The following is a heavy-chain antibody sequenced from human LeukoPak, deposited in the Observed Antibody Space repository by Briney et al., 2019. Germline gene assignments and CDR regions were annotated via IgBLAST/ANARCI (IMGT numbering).Heavy chain of an antibody. CDR1: GFNVSKNY. J-gene: IGHJ6*04. V-gene: IGHV3-53*01. CDR2: IYSAGTT. Sequence: GGSLRLSCAASGFNVSKNYMSWVRQAPGKGLEWVSVIYSAGTTYYADSVRGRFTISREKPKNTLHLQMNSLRAEDTAVYFCVRDLAPLLWFGEPREVWGKGTTVTVSS. CDR3: VRDLAPLLWFGEPREV. D-gene: IGHD3-10*01.